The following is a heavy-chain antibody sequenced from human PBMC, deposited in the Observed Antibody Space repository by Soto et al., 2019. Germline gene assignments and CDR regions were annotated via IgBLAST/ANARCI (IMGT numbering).Heavy chain of an antibody. V-gene: IGHV4-31*03. CDR3: ASLSIAARPRWYYGMDV. CDR2: IYYSGST. J-gene: IGHJ6*02. Sequence: SETLSLTRTVSGGSISSGGYYWSWIRQHPGKGLEWIGYIYYSGSTYYNPSLKSRVTISVDTSKNQFSLKLSSVTAADTAVYYCASLSIAARPRWYYGMDVWGQGTTVTVSS. D-gene: IGHD6-6*01. CDR1: GGSISSGGYY.